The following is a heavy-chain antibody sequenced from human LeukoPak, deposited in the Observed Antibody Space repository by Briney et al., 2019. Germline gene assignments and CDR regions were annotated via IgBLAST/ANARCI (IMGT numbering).Heavy chain of an antibody. V-gene: IGHV3-7*01. D-gene: IGHD3-22*01. CDR3: ARDYYDSSGYYWGFYYYYMDV. CDR1: GFTFSSYW. Sequence: GGSLRLSCAASGFTFSSYWMSWVRQAPGKGLEWVANITRDGSEKYYVDSVKGRFTISRDDAKNSLYLQMNSLRAEDTAVYYCARDYYDSSGYYWGFYYYYMDVWGKGTTVTVSS. J-gene: IGHJ6*03. CDR2: ITRDGSEK.